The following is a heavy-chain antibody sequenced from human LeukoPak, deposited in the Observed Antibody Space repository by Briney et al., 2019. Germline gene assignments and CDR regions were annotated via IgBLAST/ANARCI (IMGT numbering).Heavy chain of an antibody. J-gene: IGHJ3*02. CDR2: INHSGST. CDR3: ARFIFNSGLKSGSYSGGAFDI. Sequence: SETLSLTCAVYGGSFNGYYWNWIRQPPGKGLEWIGEINHSGSTNYNPSLKSRVTISVDTSKNQFSLKLSSVTAADTAVYYSARFIFNSGLKSGSYSGGAFDIWGQGTMVTVSS. D-gene: IGHD1-26*01. CDR1: GGSFNGYY. V-gene: IGHV4-34*01.